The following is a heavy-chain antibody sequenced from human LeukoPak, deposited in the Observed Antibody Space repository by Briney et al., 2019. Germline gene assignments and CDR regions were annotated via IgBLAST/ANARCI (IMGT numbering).Heavy chain of an antibody. CDR1: SGSISSGDYY. Sequence: SQTLSLTCSVSSGSISSGDYYWNWIRQHPGKGLEWIGYIYYSGSTFYNPSLKSRLTISIGTSKNQFSLKLNSVTAADTAVYYCARHYGPWGQGTLVTVSS. D-gene: IGHD3-16*01. V-gene: IGHV4-31*03. J-gene: IGHJ5*02. CDR3: ARHYGP. CDR2: IYYSGST.